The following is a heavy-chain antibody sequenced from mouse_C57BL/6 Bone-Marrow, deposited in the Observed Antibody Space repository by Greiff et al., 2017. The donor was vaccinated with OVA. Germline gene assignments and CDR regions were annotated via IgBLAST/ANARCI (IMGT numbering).Heavy chain of an antibody. CDR3: ARFRYYPFAY. J-gene: IGHJ3*01. V-gene: IGHV1-4*01. D-gene: IGHD2-3*01. Sequence: QVQLQQSGAELARPGASVKMSCKASGYTFTSYTMHWVKQRPGQGLEWIGYINPSSGYTKYNQKFKDKATLTADKSSSTAYMQRSSLTSEDSAVYYCARFRYYPFAYWGQGTLVTVSA. CDR1: GYTFTSYT. CDR2: INPSSGYT.